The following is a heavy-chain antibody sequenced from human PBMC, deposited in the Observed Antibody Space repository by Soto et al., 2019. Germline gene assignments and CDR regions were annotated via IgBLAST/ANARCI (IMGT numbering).Heavy chain of an antibody. D-gene: IGHD3-22*01. CDR3: SRDDAYDRFDY. Sequence: GGSLRLSCAASGFTFSNYAMHWVRQAPGKGLEWVAYIWYDGSNKYHADSVKGRFTISRDNSKNTLYLQMNSLRAEDTAVYYCSRDDAYDRFDYWGQGTLVTVSS. J-gene: IGHJ4*02. CDR2: IWYDGSNK. V-gene: IGHV3-33*01. CDR1: GFTFSNYA.